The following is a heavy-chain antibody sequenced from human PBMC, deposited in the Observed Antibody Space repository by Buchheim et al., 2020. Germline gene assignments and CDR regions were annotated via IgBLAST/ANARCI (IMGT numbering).Heavy chain of an antibody. CDR3: TRWGFGSSSWYFVDY. CDR1: GFTFGDYA. CDR2: IRSKAYGGTT. V-gene: IGHV3-49*04. Sequence: EVQLVESGGGLVQPGRSLRLSCTASGFTFGDYAMSWVRQAPGKGLEWVGFIRSKAYGGTTEYAASVKGRFTISRDDSKSIAYLQMNSLKTEDTAVYYCTRWGFGSSSWYFVDYWGQGTL. D-gene: IGHD6-13*01. J-gene: IGHJ4*02.